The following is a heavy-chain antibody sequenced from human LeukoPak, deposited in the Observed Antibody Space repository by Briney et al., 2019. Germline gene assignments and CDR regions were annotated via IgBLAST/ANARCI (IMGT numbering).Heavy chain of an antibody. CDR3: AKEFYYDISGPYN. D-gene: IGHD3-22*01. CDR1: GFTVSSYY. CDR2: ISGSGGTT. J-gene: IGHJ4*02. Sequence: PGGSLRLSCAASGFTVSSYYMTWVRQAPGKGLEWVSTISGSGGTTDYADSVKGRFTISRDNSKNTLYLQMSSLRAEDTAVYYYAKEFYYDISGPYNWGQGTLVIVSS. V-gene: IGHV3-23*01.